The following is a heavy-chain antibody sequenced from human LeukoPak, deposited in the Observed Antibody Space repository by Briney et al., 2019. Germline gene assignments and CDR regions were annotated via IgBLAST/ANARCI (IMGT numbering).Heavy chain of an antibody. CDR2: ISAYNGNT. Sequence: ASVKVSCKSSAYTFTSYGTSWVRHAPGQGLEWMGWISAYNGNTNYAQKLQGRVTMTTDTSTSTAYMELRSLRSDDTAVYYCARGDCSSTSCFNFDYWGQGTLVTVSS. J-gene: IGHJ4*02. D-gene: IGHD2-2*01. CDR1: AYTFTSYG. V-gene: IGHV1-18*04. CDR3: ARGDCSSTSCFNFDY.